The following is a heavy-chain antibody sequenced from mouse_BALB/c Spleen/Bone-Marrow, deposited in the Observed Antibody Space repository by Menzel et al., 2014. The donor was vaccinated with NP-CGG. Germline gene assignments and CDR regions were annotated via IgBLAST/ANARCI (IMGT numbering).Heavy chain of an antibody. CDR1: GYTFTSYY. CDR3: SREGAY. Sequence: QVQPQQSGAELVKPGASVKLSCKASGYTFTSYYMYWVKQRPGQGLEWIGEITPSNGDTNFNEKFKSKATLTVDKSSSTAYMQLSSLTSEDSAVYYCSREGAYWGQGTLVTVSA. CDR2: ITPSNGDT. V-gene: IGHV1S81*02. J-gene: IGHJ3*01.